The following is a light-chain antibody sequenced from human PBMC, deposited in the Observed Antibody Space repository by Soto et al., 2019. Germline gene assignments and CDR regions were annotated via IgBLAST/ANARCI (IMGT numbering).Light chain of an antibody. Sequence: DIRMTQSPSTLSASVGDRVTITCRASQSISNWLAWHQQKPGKAPDLLIYKASSLQSGVPSRFSGSGSGAEFSLTISSLQPDDVATYYCQQYNNYPWTFGQGTKVDIK. J-gene: IGKJ1*01. V-gene: IGKV1-5*03. CDR1: QSISNW. CDR2: KAS. CDR3: QQYNNYPWT.